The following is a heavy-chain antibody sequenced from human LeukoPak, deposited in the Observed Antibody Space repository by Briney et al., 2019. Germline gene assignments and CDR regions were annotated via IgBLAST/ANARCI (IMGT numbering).Heavy chain of an antibody. CDR3: AKDTSIGKYCTNGVCSPVDY. CDR2: ISDSGDYT. D-gene: IGHD2-8*01. V-gene: IGHV3-23*01. CDR1: GFTFGSYA. Sequence: GGSLTLSCAGSGFTFGSYAMSWVRQAPGQGLEWVSVISDSGDYTSYADSVRGRFTISRDNSRNTLYLQMISLRPEDTAVYYCAKDTSIGKYCTNGVCSPVDYWGQGNLVTVSS. J-gene: IGHJ4*02.